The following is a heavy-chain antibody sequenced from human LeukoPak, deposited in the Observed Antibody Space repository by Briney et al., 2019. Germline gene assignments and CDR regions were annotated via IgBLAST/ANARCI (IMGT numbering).Heavy chain of an antibody. Sequence: PSETLSLTCTVSGGSISSSSYYWGWIRQPPGKGLEWIGSIYHSGSTYYNPSLKSRVTISVDTSKNQFSLKLSSVTAADTAVYYCARGEQQLDFDWFDPWGQGTLVTVSS. CDR3: ARGEQQLDFDWFDP. CDR1: GGSISSSSYY. V-gene: IGHV4-39*07. J-gene: IGHJ5*02. D-gene: IGHD6-13*01. CDR2: IYHSGST.